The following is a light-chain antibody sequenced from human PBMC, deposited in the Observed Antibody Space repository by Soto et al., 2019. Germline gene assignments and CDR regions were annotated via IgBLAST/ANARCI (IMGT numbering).Light chain of an antibody. Sequence: EIVLTQSPGTLSLSPGERATLSCRASQTIASRYLAWYQRQPGQAPRLLIYRTFARAPGIPDRFSGGGSGTDFTLTIIRLEREDFAVYYCQQYDTSPPTFGQGTRLEIK. V-gene: IGKV3-20*01. CDR1: QTIASRY. J-gene: IGKJ5*01. CDR2: RTF. CDR3: QQYDTSPPT.